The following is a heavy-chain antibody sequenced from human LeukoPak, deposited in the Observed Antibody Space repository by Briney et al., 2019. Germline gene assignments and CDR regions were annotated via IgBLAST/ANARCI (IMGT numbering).Heavy chain of an antibody. V-gene: IGHV4-4*07. CDR2: IYTSGST. J-gene: IGHJ4*02. Sequence: SETLSLTCTVSGGSISSYYWSWIRQPAGKGLEWIGRIYTSGSTNYNPSLKSRVTISVDTSKNQFSLKLSSVTAADTAVYYCARSPLEYDFWSGRHYYFDYWGQGTLVTVSS. CDR1: GGSISSYY. D-gene: IGHD3-3*01. CDR3: ARSPLEYDFWSGRHYYFDY.